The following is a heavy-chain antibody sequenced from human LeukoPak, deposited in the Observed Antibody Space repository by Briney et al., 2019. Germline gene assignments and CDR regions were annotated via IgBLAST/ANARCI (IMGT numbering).Heavy chain of an antibody. D-gene: IGHD3-16*01. CDR3: AKAFYPYYYGMDD. CDR2: IKQDGSEK. J-gene: IGHJ6*02. Sequence: SGGSLRLSCAASGFTFSSYWMSWVRQAPGKGLEWVANIKQDGSEKYYVDSVKGRFTISRDNAKNSLYLQMNRLRAEDTAVYYCAKAFYPYYYGMDDWGQGTTVTVSS. CDR1: GFTFSSYW. V-gene: IGHV3-7*01.